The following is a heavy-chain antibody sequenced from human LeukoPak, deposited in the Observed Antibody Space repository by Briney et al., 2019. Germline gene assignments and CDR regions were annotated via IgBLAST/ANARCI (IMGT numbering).Heavy chain of an antibody. CDR1: GFTFSSYS. J-gene: IGHJ4*02. D-gene: IGHD1-26*01. V-gene: IGHV3-21*01. Sequence: GGSLRLSCAASGFTFSSYSMNWVRQAPGKGLEWVSSISSSSSYIYYADSVKGRFTISRDNAKDSLYLQMNSLRAEDTAVYYCARDPSEWELLRTFDYWGQGTLVTVSS. CDR3: ARDPSEWELLRTFDY. CDR2: ISSSSSYI.